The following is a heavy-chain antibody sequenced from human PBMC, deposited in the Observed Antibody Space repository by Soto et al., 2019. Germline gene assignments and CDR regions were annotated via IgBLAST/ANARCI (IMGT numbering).Heavy chain of an antibody. CDR3: ARVVYYYDSSGYYDNYYFDY. CDR2: INPNSGGT. J-gene: IGHJ4*02. V-gene: IGHV1-2*04. Sequence: GASVKVSCKASGYTFTGYYMHWVRQAPGQGLEWMGWINPNSGGTNYAQKFQGWVTMTRDTSISTAYMELSRLRSDDTAVYYCARVVYYYDSSGYYDNYYFDYWGQGTLVTVSS. CDR1: GYTFTGYY. D-gene: IGHD3-22*01.